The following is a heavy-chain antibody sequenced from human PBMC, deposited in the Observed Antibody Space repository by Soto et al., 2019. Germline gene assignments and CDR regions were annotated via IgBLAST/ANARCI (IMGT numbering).Heavy chain of an antibody. J-gene: IGHJ4*02. V-gene: IGHV3-30*18. CDR1: GFTLSNYG. CDR3: AKDSSGGIDY. D-gene: IGHD6-19*01. Sequence: GGSLRLSCAASGFTLSNYGIHWVRQAPGKGLEWVSFISYTGSNKYYVDSVKGRFTISRDNSKNTLYLQMNSLRVEDTAVYYCAKDSSGGIDYWGQGTLVTVSS. CDR2: ISYTGSNK.